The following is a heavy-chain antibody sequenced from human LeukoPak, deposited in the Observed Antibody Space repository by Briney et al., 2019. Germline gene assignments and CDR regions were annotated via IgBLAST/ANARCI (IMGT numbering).Heavy chain of an antibody. Sequence: PGESLRLSCAASGFTFSNYAMSWVRQAPGKGLEGGSSIDASCGPTYYAASVKRRFTLSRDNSKNTFYLQMNSLRADDTAVYYCTKEGGPMSATTERYSFDHWGRGTLVTVSS. J-gene: IGHJ4*02. CDR2: IDASCGPT. V-gene: IGHV3-23*01. CDR3: TKEGGPMSATTERYSFDH. D-gene: IGHD4-17*01. CDR1: GFTFSNYA.